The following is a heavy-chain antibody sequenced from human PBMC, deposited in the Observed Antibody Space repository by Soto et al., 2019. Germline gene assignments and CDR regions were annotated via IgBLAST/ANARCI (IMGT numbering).Heavy chain of an antibody. V-gene: IGHV1-69*01. CDR1: GGTFSSYA. D-gene: IGHD1-1*01. J-gene: IGHJ4*02. Sequence: QVQLVQSGAEVKKPGSSVKVSCKASGGTFSSYAISWVRQAPGQGLERMGGNIPIFGTANYAQKFQGRVTIHADESTSTAYMEVSILRSEDTAVYYCATTKRGGYYFDYWGQGTLVTVSS. CDR2: NIPIFGTA. CDR3: ATTKRGGYYFDY.